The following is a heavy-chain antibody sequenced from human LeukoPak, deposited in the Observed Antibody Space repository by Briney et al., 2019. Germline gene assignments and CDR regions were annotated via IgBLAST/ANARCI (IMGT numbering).Heavy chain of an antibody. Sequence: ASVKVSCKPSGYTFTTYYMNWVRQAPGQGLEWMGLINATGGSTIYAQKFQGRVTVTRDTSTTTVYMELSSLRSEATAVYYCARGIGEFDYWGQGTLVTVSS. V-gene: IGHV1-46*01. CDR3: ARGIGEFDY. J-gene: IGHJ4*02. D-gene: IGHD4-17*01. CDR1: GYTFTTYY. CDR2: INATGGST.